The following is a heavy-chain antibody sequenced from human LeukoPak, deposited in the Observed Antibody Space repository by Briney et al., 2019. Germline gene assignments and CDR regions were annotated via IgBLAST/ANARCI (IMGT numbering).Heavy chain of an antibody. CDR3: ARLSTIFGVVTHLDY. D-gene: IGHD3-3*01. J-gene: IGHJ4*02. Sequence: SETLSLTCAVSGYSISSGYYWGWIRQPPGKGLEWIGSIYHSGSTYYNPSLKSRVTISVDTSKNQFPLKLSSVTAADTAVYYCARLSTIFGVVTHLDYWGQGTLVTVSS. CDR2: IYHSGST. CDR1: GYSISSGYY. V-gene: IGHV4-38-2*01.